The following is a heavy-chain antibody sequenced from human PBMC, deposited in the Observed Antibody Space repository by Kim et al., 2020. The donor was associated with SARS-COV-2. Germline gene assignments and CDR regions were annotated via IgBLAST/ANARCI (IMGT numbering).Heavy chain of an antibody. V-gene: IGHV4-34*01. CDR3: AISGDYYDSSGYYETLFY. CDR2: INHSGST. D-gene: IGHD3-22*01. Sequence: SETLSLTCAVYGGSFSGYYWSWIRQPPGKGLEWIGEINHSGSTNYNPSLKSRVTISVDTSKNQFSLKLSSVTAADTAVYYCAISGDYYDSSGYYETLFYWGQGTLVTVSS. CDR1: GGSFSGYY. J-gene: IGHJ4*02.